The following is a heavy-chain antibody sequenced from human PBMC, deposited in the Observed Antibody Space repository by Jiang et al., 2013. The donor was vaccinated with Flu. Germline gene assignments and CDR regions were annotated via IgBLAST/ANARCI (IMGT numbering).Heavy chain of an antibody. V-gene: IGHV1-18*01. D-gene: IGHD1-1*01. CDR3: ARDPKVGQNDRFHYGLDV. Sequence: GAEVKKPGASVKVSCKTSGYTFTNYGITWVRQAPGQGLEWMGWISGYNSETRYAQNFQGRLTLTRDPSTSTSYMDLRSLTSDDTAVYFCARDPKVGQNDRFHYGLDVWGKGTTVTVSS. CDR1: GYTFTNYG. J-gene: IGHJ6*04. CDR2: ISGYNSET.